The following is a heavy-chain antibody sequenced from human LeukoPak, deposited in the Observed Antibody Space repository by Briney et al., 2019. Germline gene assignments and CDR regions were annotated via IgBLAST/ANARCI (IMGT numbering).Heavy chain of an antibody. V-gene: IGHV1-2*02. D-gene: IGHD3-10*01. CDR3: ARIGMVRGVMSY. CDR2: INPNSGGT. CDR1: GYTFTGYY. Sequence: ASVKVSCKTSGYTFTGYYMHWVRQAPGQGLEWMGWINPNSGGTNYAQKFQGRVTMTRNTSISTAYMELSSLRSEDTAVYYCARIGMVRGVMSYWGQGTLVTVSS. J-gene: IGHJ4*02.